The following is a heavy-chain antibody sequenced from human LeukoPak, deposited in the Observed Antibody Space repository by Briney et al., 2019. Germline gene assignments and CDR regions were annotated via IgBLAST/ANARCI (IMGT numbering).Heavy chain of an antibody. CDR1: GFRFSDFT. D-gene: IGHD3-16*01. Sequence: GGSLRLSCAASGFRFSDFTMTWVRQASGKGPEWVSAIGGRGGSTYYADSLGGRFTISRDNSKDMPYLQMNSLKVEDTATYYCGKEGGAWGQGTKVTVSS. J-gene: IGHJ5*02. V-gene: IGHV3-23*01. CDR3: GKEGGA. CDR2: IGGRGGST.